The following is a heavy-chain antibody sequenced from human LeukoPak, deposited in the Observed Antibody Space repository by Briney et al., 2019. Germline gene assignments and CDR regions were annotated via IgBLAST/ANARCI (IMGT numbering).Heavy chain of an antibody. J-gene: IGHJ4*02. V-gene: IGHV3-21*01. D-gene: IGHD1-14*01. Sequence: GGSLSLSCAASGFTLNSYTMNWVRQAPGKGLEWLSSINTNSNHIYYADSVKGRFTISRDNAKNSLYLQMNSLRGEDTAMYYCARGLGGINYWGQGTLVTVSS. CDR1: GFTLNSYT. CDR2: INTNSNHI. CDR3: ARGLGGINY.